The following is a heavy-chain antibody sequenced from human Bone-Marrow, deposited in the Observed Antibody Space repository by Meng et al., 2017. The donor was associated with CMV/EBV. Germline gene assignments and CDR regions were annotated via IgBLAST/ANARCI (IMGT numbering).Heavy chain of an antibody. CDR3: ARDLYDSSSSYYYYYYYGMDV. D-gene: IGHD6-13*01. V-gene: IGHV3-21*01. CDR2: ISSSSSYI. CDR1: GFTLSPYG. Sequence: GGSLRLSCVASGFTLSPYGMNGVRQAPGKGLEWVSSISSSSSYIYYAASVKGRFTISRDNAKNSLYLKMNSLRAEDTAVYYCARDLYDSSSSYYYYYYYGMDVWAQGTTATVPS. J-gene: IGHJ6*02.